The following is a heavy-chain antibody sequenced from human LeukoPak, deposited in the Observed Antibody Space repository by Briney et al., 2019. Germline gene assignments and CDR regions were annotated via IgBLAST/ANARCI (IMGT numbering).Heavy chain of an antibody. CDR1: GYTFTSYT. D-gene: IGHD3-3*01. CDR2: INAGNGNT. J-gene: IGHJ6*03. CDR3: ARARYETRIWPKSRYDYYHYMDV. Sequence: ASVKVSCKASGYTFTSYTIHWVRQAPGQRLEWMGWINAGNGNTKYSQEFQDRVTITRDTSASTAYTELSSLRSEDMAVYYCARARYETRIWPKSRYDYYHYMDVWGKGTTVTVSS. V-gene: IGHV1-3*03.